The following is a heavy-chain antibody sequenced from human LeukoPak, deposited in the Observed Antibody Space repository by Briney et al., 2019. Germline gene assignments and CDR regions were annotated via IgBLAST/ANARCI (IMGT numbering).Heavy chain of an antibody. D-gene: IGHD6-13*01. CDR1: GYSISSGYY. CDR2: IYHSGST. J-gene: IGHJ4*02. V-gene: IGHV4-38-2*02. Sequence: TSETLSLTCTVSGYSISSGYYWGWIRQPPGKGLEWIGSIYHSGSTYYNPSLKSRVTISVDTSKNQFSLKLSSVTAADTAVYYCAREGFIAAAGHYFDYWGQGTLVTVSS. CDR3: AREGFIAAAGHYFDY.